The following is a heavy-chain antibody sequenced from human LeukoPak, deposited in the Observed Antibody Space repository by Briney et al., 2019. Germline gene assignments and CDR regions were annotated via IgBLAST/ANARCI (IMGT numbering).Heavy chain of an antibody. J-gene: IGHJ4*02. D-gene: IGHD4-11*01. CDR3: AKDLRRVTRYYFDY. CDR2: ISYDGSNK. Sequence: GGSLRLSCAASGFTFSSYGMHWVRQAPGKGLEWVAVISYDGSNKYYADSVKCRFTISRDNSKNTLYLQMNSLRAEDTAVYYCAKDLRRVTRYYFDYWGQGPLVTVSS. CDR1: GFTFSSYG. V-gene: IGHV3-30*18.